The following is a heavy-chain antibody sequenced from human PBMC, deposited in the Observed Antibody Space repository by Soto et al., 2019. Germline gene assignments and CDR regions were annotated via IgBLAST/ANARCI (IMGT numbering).Heavy chain of an antibody. J-gene: IGHJ5*02. D-gene: IGHD1-1*01. CDR3: ARRCQQLSWFDV. CDR2: VYDSGTVTT. CDR1: GGSVRDYH. Sequence: QVRLQESGPGLVKPSETLSLTCTVSGGSVRDYHWSWIRQSPGKGLEWIGYVYDSGTVTTSYNLSVKSRVTISVDPSKNEVSLKMTSVTAADTAVYYCARRCQQLSWFDVWGQGTLVTVSS. V-gene: IGHV4-59*02.